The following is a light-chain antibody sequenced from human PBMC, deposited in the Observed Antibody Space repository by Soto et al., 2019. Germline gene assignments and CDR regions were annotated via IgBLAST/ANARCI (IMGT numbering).Light chain of an antibody. CDR3: QHHKSYPRT. Sequence: IQMTQSPSTLSASVGDRVTITCRASQSVDTALAWYQQKPGQAPNLLIYMASTLGSGVSSRFRGSGAGTEFTLTISNLQPEDLAAYYCQHHKSYPRTFGQGTKVDIK. V-gene: IGKV1-5*03. CDR2: MAS. J-gene: IGKJ1*01. CDR1: QSVDTA.